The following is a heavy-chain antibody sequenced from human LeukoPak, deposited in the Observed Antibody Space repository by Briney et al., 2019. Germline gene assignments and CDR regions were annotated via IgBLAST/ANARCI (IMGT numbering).Heavy chain of an antibody. Sequence: SETLSLTCTVSGGSISSYYWSWIRQPPGKGLEWIGCIYYSGSTNYNPSLKSRVTISVDTSKNQFSLKLSSVTAADTAVYYCARDRGGAVDYWGQGTLVTVSS. J-gene: IGHJ4*02. CDR2: IYYSGST. D-gene: IGHD3-10*01. V-gene: IGHV4-59*01. CDR1: GGSISSYY. CDR3: ARDRGGAVDY.